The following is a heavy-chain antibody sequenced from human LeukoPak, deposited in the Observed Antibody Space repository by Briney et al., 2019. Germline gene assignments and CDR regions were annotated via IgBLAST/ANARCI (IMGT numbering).Heavy chain of an antibody. CDR1: GFTFSSYA. J-gene: IGHJ4*02. V-gene: IGHV3-23*01. D-gene: IGHD3-9*01. Sequence: GGSLRLSCAASGFTFSSYAMSWVRQAPGKGLERVSAISGSGGSTYYADSVKGRFTISRDNSKNTLYLQMNSLRAEDTAVYYCAKEGDILTGYAGFDYWGQGTLVTVSS. CDR3: AKEGDILTGYAGFDY. CDR2: ISGSGGST.